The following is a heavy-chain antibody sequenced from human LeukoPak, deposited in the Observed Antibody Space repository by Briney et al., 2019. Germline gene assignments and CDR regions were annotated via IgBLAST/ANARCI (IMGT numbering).Heavy chain of an antibody. V-gene: IGHV3-23*01. Sequence: PGGSLRLSCAASGLIFSNYAMAWVRQTPGKGLEWVSGISSSDDSTYYADSVKGRFTISRDNGKNSLYLQMNSLRAEDTAVYYCARDRLHYGEYEKTFDYWGQGTLVTVSS. CDR1: GLIFSNYA. CDR3: ARDRLHYGEYEKTFDY. J-gene: IGHJ4*02. CDR2: ISSSDDST. D-gene: IGHD4-17*01.